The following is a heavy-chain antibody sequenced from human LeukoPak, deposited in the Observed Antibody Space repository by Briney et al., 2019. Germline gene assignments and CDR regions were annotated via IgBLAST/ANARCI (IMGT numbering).Heavy chain of an antibody. D-gene: IGHD3-16*01. CDR2: IWYDGSDK. V-gene: IGHV3-33*01. Sequence: GRSLRLSCAASGFTFSSHGMHWVRQAPGKGPEWVAVIWYDGSDKYYADSVKGRFTISRDNSKNTLYLQMTSLRADDTAVYYCARDRVLHYFDYWGQGALVTVSS. CDR1: GFTFSSHG. CDR3: ARDRVLHYFDY. J-gene: IGHJ4*02.